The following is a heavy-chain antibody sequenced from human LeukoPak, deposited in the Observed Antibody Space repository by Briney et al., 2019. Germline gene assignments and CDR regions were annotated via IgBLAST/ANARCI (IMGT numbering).Heavy chain of an antibody. Sequence: PSETLSLTCAVSGGSISSGGYSWGWIRQPPGKGLEWIGYIYYSGSTYYNPSLKSRVTISVDTSKNQFSLKLSSVTAADTAVYYCARGFDWHFDYWGQGTLVTVSS. CDR3: ARGFDWHFDY. CDR1: GGSISSGGYS. D-gene: IGHD2-21*01. CDR2: IYYSGST. V-gene: IGHV4-31*11. J-gene: IGHJ4*02.